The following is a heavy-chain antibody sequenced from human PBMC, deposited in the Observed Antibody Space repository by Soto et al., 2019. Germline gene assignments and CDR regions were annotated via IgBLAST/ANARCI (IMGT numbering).Heavy chain of an antibody. J-gene: IGHJ4*02. Sequence: GASVKVSCKASGYNFTSYRISWVRQAPGQGLEWMGWISAYNGNTNYAQKLQGRATMTTDTSTSTAYMELRSLRSDDTAVYYCARGIGYSSSWYLTYFDFWGQGTLVTVSS. CDR2: ISAYNGNT. CDR3: ARGIGYSSSWYLTYFDF. CDR1: GYNFTSYR. V-gene: IGHV1-18*01. D-gene: IGHD6-13*01.